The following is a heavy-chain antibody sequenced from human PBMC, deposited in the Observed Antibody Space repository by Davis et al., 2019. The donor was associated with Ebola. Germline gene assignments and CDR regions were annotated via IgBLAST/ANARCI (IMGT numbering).Heavy chain of an antibody. Sequence: SETLSLTCAVYGGSFSGYYWSWIRQPPGKGLEWIGEINHSGSTNYNPSLKSRVTISVDTSKNQFSLKLSSVTAADTAVYYCARGSIAVAGAFDYWGQGTLVTVSS. CDR2: INHSGST. CDR3: ARGSIAVAGAFDY. J-gene: IGHJ4*02. D-gene: IGHD6-19*01. CDR1: GGSFSGYY. V-gene: IGHV4-34*01.